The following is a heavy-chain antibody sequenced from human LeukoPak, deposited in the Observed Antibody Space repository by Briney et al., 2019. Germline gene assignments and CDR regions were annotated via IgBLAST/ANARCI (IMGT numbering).Heavy chain of an antibody. CDR1: GYTFTNNY. Sequence: ASVKVSCKASGYTFTNNYLHWVRQAPGQGLEWMGMIYPRDGSTSYAQNFQGRVTVTRDTSTTTVHMELRGLRSEDTAVYYCARDQEGVDYWCQGTVATVSS. V-gene: IGHV1-46*01. CDR2: IYPRDGST. J-gene: IGHJ4*02. CDR3: ARDQEGVDY.